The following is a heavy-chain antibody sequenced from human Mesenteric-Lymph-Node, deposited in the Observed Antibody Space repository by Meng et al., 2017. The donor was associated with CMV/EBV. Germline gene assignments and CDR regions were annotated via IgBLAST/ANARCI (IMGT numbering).Heavy chain of an antibody. CDR1: GGSISSYY. CDR3: ARREWLRLEGGYFDY. D-gene: IGHD5-12*01. Sequence: SETLSLTCTVSGGSISSYYWSWIRQPPGKGLEWIGYIYYSGSTNYNPSLKSRVTISVDTSKNQFSLKLSSVTAADTAVYYCARREWLRLEGGYFDYWGQGTTVTVSS. CDR2: IYYSGST. J-gene: IGHJ4*03. V-gene: IGHV4-59*01.